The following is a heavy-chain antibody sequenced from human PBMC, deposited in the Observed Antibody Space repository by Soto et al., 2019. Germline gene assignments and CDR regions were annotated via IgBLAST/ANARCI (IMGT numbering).Heavy chain of an antibody. CDR2: INHSGST. V-gene: IGHV4-34*01. CDR1: GGSFSGYY. J-gene: IGHJ4*02. CDR3: ARNDGSEGSNNLDY. D-gene: IGHD3-10*01. Sequence: SETLSLTCAVYGGSFSGYYWSWIRQPPGKGLEWIGEINHSGSTNYNPSLKSRVTISVDTSKNQFSLKLSSVTAADTAVYYCARNDGSEGSNNLDYWGQGTLVTVSS.